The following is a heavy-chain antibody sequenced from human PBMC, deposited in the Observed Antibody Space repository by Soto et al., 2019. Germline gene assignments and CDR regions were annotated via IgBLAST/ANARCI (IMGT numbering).Heavy chain of an antibody. Sequence: PGGSLRLSCVASGITFSTYWMSWVRQPPGKGLEWVANIKKDGSEKYYVDSVKGRFTISRDNAKNSLFLQMNSLRAEDTAIYYCATRPPNDIFYGVFDYWGQGALVTVSS. D-gene: IGHD3-10*01. CDR3: ATRPPNDIFYGVFDY. CDR2: IKKDGSEK. J-gene: IGHJ4*02. CDR1: GITFSTYW. V-gene: IGHV3-7*02.